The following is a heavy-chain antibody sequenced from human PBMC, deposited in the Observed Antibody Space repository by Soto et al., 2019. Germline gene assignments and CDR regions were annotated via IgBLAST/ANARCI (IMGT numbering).Heavy chain of an antibody. V-gene: IGHV4-4*02. CDR1: SGSISSSNW. CDR2: IYHSGST. J-gene: IGHJ4*02. D-gene: IGHD5-18*01. CDR3: ARAGGYSYGAVDY. Sequence: SETLFLTCAVSSGSISSSNWWSWVRQPPGKGLEWIGEIYHSGSTNYNPSLKSRVTISVDKSKNQFSLKLSSVTAADTAVYYCARAGGYSYGAVDYWGQGTLVTVSS.